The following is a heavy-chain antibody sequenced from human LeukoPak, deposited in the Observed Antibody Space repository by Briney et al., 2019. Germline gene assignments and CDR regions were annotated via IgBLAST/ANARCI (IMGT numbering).Heavy chain of an antibody. V-gene: IGHV1-2*02. Sequence: ASVKVSCKASGYTFTGYYMHWVRQAPGQGLEWMGWINPNSGGTNYAQKFQGRVTMTRDTSISTAYMELSRLRSDDTAVYYCARGTVLLWFGEWVGYWGQGTLVTVSS. CDR2: INPNSGGT. CDR1: GYTFTGYY. CDR3: ARGTVLLWFGEWVGY. J-gene: IGHJ4*02. D-gene: IGHD3-10*01.